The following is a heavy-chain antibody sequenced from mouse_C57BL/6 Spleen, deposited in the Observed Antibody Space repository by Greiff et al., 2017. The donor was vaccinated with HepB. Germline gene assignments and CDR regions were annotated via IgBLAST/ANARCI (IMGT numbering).Heavy chain of an antibody. D-gene: IGHD2-3*01. CDR2: IYPGSGNT. CDR3: ARFGYYGDY. CDR1: GYTFTDYY. J-gene: IGHJ2*01. V-gene: IGHV1-76*01. Sequence: QVQLKESGAELVRPGASVKLSCKASGYTFTDYYINWVKQRPGQGLEWIARIYPGSGNTYYNEKFKGKATLTAEKSSSTAYMQLSSLTSEDSAVYFCARFGYYGDYWGQGTTLTVSS.